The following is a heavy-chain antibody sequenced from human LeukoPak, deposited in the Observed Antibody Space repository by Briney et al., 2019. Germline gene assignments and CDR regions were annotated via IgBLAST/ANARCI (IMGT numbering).Heavy chain of an antibody. Sequence: SETLSLTCTVSGASISSGSYNWGWIRQPPGKGLEWIGTIYYGGIINYNPSLKSRVIISVNTSKNQFSLRLSSVTAADTAIYYCARGFKDTVLIPAAIPYNWFYPWGQGTLVTVSP. CDR3: ARGFKDTVLIPAAIPYNWFYP. J-gene: IGHJ5*02. V-gene: IGHV4-39*07. CDR1: GASISSGSYN. CDR2: IYYGGII. D-gene: IGHD2-2*02.